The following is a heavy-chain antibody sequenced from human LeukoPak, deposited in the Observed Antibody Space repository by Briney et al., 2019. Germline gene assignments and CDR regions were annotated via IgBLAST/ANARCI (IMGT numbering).Heavy chain of an antibody. D-gene: IGHD6-13*01. CDR1: GGTFSSYA. CDR3: AKEEYSTSWYGGAFDI. V-gene: IGHV1-69*06. J-gene: IGHJ3*02. CDR2: IIPIFGTA. Sequence: ASVKVSCKASGGTFSSYAISWVRQAPGQGLEWMGGIIPIFGTANYAQKFQGRVTITADKSTSTAYMELSSLRAEDTAVYYCAKEEYSTSWYGGAFDIWGHGTMVTVSS.